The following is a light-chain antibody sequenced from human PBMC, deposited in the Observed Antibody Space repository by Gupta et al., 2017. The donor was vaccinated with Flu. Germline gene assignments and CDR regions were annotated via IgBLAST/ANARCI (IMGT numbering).Light chain of an antibody. Sequence: XVTISXXXXSPNIGAGYDVHWYQQLPGTAPKLLIYGNSNRPSGVPDRFSGSKSGTSASLAITGLQAEDEADYYCQSYDSSLSGVVFGGGTKLTVL. CDR2: GNS. J-gene: IGLJ2*01. CDR3: QSYDSSLSGVV. V-gene: IGLV1-40*01. CDR1: SPNIGAGYD.